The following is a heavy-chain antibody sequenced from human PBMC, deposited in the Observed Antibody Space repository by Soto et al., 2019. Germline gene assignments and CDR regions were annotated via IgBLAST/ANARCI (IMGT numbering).Heavy chain of an antibody. Sequence: GGSLRLSCAASGFTFSSYGMHWVRQAPGKGLEWVAVIWYDGSNKYYADSVKGRFTISRDNSKNTLYLQMNSLRAEDTAVYYCARDDSSGWYNNSGSAFDIWGQGTMVTVSS. J-gene: IGHJ3*02. CDR2: IWYDGSNK. CDR3: ARDDSSGWYNNSGSAFDI. CDR1: GFTFSSYG. V-gene: IGHV3-33*01. D-gene: IGHD6-19*01.